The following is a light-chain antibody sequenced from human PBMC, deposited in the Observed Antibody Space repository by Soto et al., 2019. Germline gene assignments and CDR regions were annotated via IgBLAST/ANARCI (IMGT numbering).Light chain of an antibody. CDR3: QSYDSNNWV. CDR2: EDN. V-gene: IGLV6-57*01. J-gene: IGLJ3*02. CDR1: SGSIANNY. Sequence: NFMLTQPHSVSESPGKTVTISCTRSSGSIANNYVQWYQQRPGSSPTTVISEDNQGPSGVPDRFSGSIDSSSNSASLTISGLKTEEEADCYCQSYDSNNWVFGGGTKLTVL.